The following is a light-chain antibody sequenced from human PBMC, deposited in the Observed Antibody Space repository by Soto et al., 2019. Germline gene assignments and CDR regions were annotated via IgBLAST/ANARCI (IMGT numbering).Light chain of an antibody. V-gene: IGKV1-27*01. CDR3: QKYTNVPT. CDR1: QGISNY. CDR2: AAS. Sequence: DIQMTQSPSSLSASVGDRVTITCRASQGISNYLAWYQLIPGKVPKLLLSAASTLQSGVPSRFSGSGSGTDFTLTISSLQPEDVATYYCQKYTNVPTFGGGTKVEIK. J-gene: IGKJ4*01.